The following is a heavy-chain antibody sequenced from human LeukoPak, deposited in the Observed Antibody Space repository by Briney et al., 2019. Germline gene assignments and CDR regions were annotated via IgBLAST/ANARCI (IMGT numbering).Heavy chain of an antibody. CDR3: ARDEGGDYYYDSSGLPDY. CDR2: IYTGGNT. CDR1: GFTVDSNY. Sequence: GGSLRLSCAASGFTVDSNYLSWVRQAPGKGLEWVSTIYTGGNTYYAASVKGRFTISRDNSKNTLYLQMNSLRAEDTAVYYCARDEGGDYYYDSSGLPDYWGQGTLVTVSS. J-gene: IGHJ4*02. D-gene: IGHD3-22*01. V-gene: IGHV3-53*05.